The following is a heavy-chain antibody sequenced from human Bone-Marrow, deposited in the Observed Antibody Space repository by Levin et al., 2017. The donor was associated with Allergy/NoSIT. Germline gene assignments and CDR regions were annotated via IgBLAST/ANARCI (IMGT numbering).Heavy chain of an antibody. V-gene: IGHV3-33*01. CDR2: IWYDGNYE. J-gene: IGHJ6*02. CDR1: GFTFRNYG. Sequence: LSLTCVASGFTFRNYGMHWVRQAPGKGLEWVAVIWYDGNYEYYADSVKGRFTISRDNSKNTLYLQMNTLSAEDTAVYFCARDRIMITFGGIIASYYYGMNVWGQGTTVTVSS. D-gene: IGHD3-16*02. CDR3: ARDRIMITFGGIIASYYYGMNV.